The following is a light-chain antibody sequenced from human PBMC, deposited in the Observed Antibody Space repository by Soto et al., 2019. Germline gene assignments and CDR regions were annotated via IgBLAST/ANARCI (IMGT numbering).Light chain of an antibody. V-gene: IGLV2-14*03. CDR2: EVS. J-gene: IGLJ1*01. CDR3: TSFAPGRIYV. CDR1: SSDIGAYDY. Sequence: QSVLTQPASVSGSPGQPITISCSGSSSDIGAYDYASWYQQLPGRAPKLIIYEVSHRFSSLSYRFSGSKSGNTASLTISGLQAEDEGDYYCTSFAPGRIYVFGSGTKVTVL.